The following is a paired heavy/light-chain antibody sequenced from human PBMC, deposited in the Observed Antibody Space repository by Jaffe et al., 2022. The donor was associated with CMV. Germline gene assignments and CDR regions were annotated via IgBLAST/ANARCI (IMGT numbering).Heavy chain of an antibody. V-gene: IGHV4-39*01. CDR2: IYYSGST. Sequence: QLQLQESGPGLVKPSETLSLTCTVSGGSISSSSYYWGWIRQPPGKGLEWIGSIYYSGSTYYNPSLKSRVTISVDTSKNQFSLKLSSVTAADTAVYYCARRSGYDFWSGSDEDYYYGMDVWGQGTTVTVSS. D-gene: IGHD3-3*01. CDR3: ARRSGYDFWSGSDEDYYYGMDV. CDR1: GGSISSSSYY. J-gene: IGHJ6*02.
Light chain of an antibody. CDR1: SLRSYY. Sequence: SSELTQDPAVSVALGQTVRITCQGDSLRSYYASWYQQKPGQAPVLVIYGKNNRPSGIPDRFSGSSSGNTASLTITGAQAEDEADYYCNSRDSSGNRGEVFGGGTKLTVL. CDR3: NSRDSSGNRGEV. V-gene: IGLV3-19*01. J-gene: IGLJ2*01. CDR2: GKN.